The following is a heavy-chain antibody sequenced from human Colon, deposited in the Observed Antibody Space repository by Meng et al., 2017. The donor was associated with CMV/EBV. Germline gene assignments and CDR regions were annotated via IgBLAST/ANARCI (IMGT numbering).Heavy chain of an antibody. D-gene: IGHD3-10*01. Sequence: GESLKISCAASGFTFSSYWMSWVRQTPGKGLEWVANIKQDGSEKYYVDSVKGRFTISRDNAKNSLYLQMNSLRAEDTAVYYCARPVYGSGSGGHCGMDVWGQGTTVTVSS. CDR2: IKQDGSEK. CDR3: ARPVYGSGSGGHCGMDV. CDR1: GFTFSSYW. V-gene: IGHV3-7*01. J-gene: IGHJ6*02.